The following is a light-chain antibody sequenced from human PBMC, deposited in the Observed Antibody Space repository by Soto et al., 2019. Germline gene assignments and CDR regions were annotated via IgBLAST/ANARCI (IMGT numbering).Light chain of an antibody. CDR3: QQDNSWPWT. Sequence: EIVISQSPATLSVSPGRGATLSCRASQSVSSRLAWYQQKHGQAPRLLIYGASTRPTGIPARFSGIESGTELTLIICSLQSEDAEVYDGQQDNSWPWTFGRGTKVDIK. J-gene: IGKJ1*01. CDR2: GAS. CDR1: QSVSSR. V-gene: IGKV3-15*01.